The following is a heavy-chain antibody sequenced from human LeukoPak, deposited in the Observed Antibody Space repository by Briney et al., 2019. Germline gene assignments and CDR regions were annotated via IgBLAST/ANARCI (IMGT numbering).Heavy chain of an antibody. CDR2: IYNSGRA. V-gene: IGHV4-59*01. CDR1: GGSISSYS. D-gene: IGHD2-15*01. Sequence: PSETLSLTCTVSGGSISSYSWSWIRQPPGKGLEWIAYIYNSGRASYNPSLKSRVTISLDTSKNQFSLKLSSVTAADTVVYYCARASKDEVVAPRTFFGYYYMDVWGKGTTVTVSS. J-gene: IGHJ6*03. CDR3: ARASKDEVVAPRTFFGYYYMDV.